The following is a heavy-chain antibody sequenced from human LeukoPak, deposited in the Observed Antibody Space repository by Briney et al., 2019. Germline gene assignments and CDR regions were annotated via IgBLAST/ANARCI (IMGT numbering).Heavy chain of an antibody. CDR2: IYYSGST. Sequence: SKTLSLTCTVSGGSISSYYWSWIRQPPGKGLEWIGYIYYSGSTNYNPSLKSRVTVSVDTSKNQFSLKLSSVTAADTAVYYCARHTQLWRGYYFDYWGQGTLVTVSS. CDR1: GGSISSYY. CDR3: ARHTQLWRGYYFDY. D-gene: IGHD5-18*01. J-gene: IGHJ4*02. V-gene: IGHV4-59*08.